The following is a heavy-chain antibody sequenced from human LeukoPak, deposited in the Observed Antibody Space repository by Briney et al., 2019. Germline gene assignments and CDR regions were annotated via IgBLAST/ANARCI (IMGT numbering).Heavy chain of an antibody. D-gene: IGHD6-13*01. J-gene: IGHJ4*02. CDR2: INPNSGGT. V-gene: IGHV1-2*02. CDR3: GRFWGEGGGYSSSGQLDY. CDR1: GYTFTGYY. Sequence: ASVKVSCKASGYTFTGYYMHWVRQAPGQGLEWMGWINPNSGGTNYAQKFQGRVTMTRDTSISTAYMELSRLRSDDTAVYYCGRFWGEGGGYSSSGQLDYWAQGTLVTVSS.